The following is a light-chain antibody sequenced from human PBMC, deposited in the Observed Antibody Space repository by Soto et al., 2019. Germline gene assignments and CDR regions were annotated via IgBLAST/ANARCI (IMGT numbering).Light chain of an antibody. CDR1: SSAVGGYNY. CDR3: SSYTIISTYV. CDR2: DVN. J-gene: IGLJ1*01. V-gene: IGLV2-14*01. Sequence: QSVLTQPASVSGSPGQSITISCTGTSSAVGGYNYVSWYQQHPGEAPKLMIYDVNNRPSGVFNRFTGSKSGNTASLTISGLRAEDEADYYCSSYTIISTYVFGTGTKVTVL.